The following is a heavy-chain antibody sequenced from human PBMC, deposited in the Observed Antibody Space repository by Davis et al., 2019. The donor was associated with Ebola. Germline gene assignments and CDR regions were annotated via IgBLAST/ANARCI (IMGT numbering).Heavy chain of an antibody. Sequence: GGSLRLSCAASGFTFSSYWMSWVRQAPGKGLEWVSVIYSGGGTYYADSVKGRFTISRDNSKNTLYLQMNSLRAEDTAVYYCARGGRDNWFDSWGQGTLVTVSS. CDR1: GFTFSSYW. CDR3: ARGGRDNWFDS. V-gene: IGHV3-53*05. CDR2: IYSGGGT. D-gene: IGHD3-10*01. J-gene: IGHJ5*01.